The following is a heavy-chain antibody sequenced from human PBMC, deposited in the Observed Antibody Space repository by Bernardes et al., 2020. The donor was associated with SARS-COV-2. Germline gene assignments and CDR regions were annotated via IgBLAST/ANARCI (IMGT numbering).Heavy chain of an antibody. CDR1: GGTFSTHG. CDR2: IIPIFGTP. V-gene: IGHV1-69*06. D-gene: IGHD5-18*01. J-gene: IGHJ4*02. CDR3: DTATYYRAHRHGASGWNRHYFDT. Sequence: SVKVSCKASGGTFSTHGINWVRQARGLGLEWMGRIIPIFGTPIYAPEFQGRVTITADRLTITKDTSKNQVVLKMTNMDPVDTATYYRAHRHGASGWNRHYFDTWGRGLLVTVSS.